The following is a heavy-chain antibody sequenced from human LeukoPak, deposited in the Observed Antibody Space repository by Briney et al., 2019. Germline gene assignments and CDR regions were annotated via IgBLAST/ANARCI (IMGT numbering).Heavy chain of an antibody. J-gene: IGHJ4*02. Sequence: SETLSLTCAVSGGSISSGGYSWSWIRQPPGKGLEWIGYIYHRGSTYYNPSLKSRVTISVDRSKNQFSLKLSSVTAADTAVYYCARGADSSSWTGIFDYWGQGTLVTVSS. CDR1: GGSISSGGYS. D-gene: IGHD6-13*01. CDR3: ARGADSSSWTGIFDY. V-gene: IGHV4-30-2*01. CDR2: IYHRGST.